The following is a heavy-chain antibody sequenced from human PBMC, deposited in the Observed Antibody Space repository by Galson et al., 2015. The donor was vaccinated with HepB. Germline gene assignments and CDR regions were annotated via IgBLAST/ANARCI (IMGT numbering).Heavy chain of an antibody. J-gene: IGHJ4*02. V-gene: IGHV3-53*04. CDR1: GFTVSSNY. CDR2: IYSGGST. Sequence: SLRLSCAASGFTVSSNYMSWVRQAPGKGLEWVSVIYSGGSTYYADSVKGRFTISRHNSKNTLYLQMNSLRAEDTAVYYCARDSDGRDGYNYYWGQGTLVTVSS. CDR3: ARDSDGRDGYNYY. D-gene: IGHD5-24*01.